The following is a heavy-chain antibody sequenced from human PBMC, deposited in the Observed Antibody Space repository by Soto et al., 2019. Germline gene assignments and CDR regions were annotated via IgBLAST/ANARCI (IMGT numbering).Heavy chain of an antibody. CDR3: ARVGGAYYYYGMDV. V-gene: IGHV4-31*03. CDR2: IYYSGST. CDR1: GGSISSGGYY. Sequence: SETQSLTCPVSGGSISSGGYYWSWIRQHPGKGLEWIGYIYYSGSTYYNPSLKSRVTISVDTSKNQFSLKLSSVTAADTAVYYCARVGGAYYYYGMDVWGQGTTVTVSS. D-gene: IGHD1-26*01. J-gene: IGHJ6*02.